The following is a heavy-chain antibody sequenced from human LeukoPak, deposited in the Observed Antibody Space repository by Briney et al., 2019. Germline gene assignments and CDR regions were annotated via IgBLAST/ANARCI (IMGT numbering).Heavy chain of an antibody. J-gene: IGHJ4*02. V-gene: IGHV3-43*01. CDR2: ISWDGGRT. CDR1: GFTFDGHT. Sequence: PGGSLRLSCAASGFTFDGHTMHWVRQAPGKGLQWVSLISWDGGRTVYADFVKGRFTISRDNSRNSLYLQMNSLTTEDTALYYCAKESQYYYDTGASYYFDHWGQGALVTVSS. D-gene: IGHD3-22*01. CDR3: AKESQYYYDTGASYYFDH.